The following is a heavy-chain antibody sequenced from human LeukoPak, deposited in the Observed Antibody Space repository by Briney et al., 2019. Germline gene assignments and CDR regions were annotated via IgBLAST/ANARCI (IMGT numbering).Heavy chain of an antibody. CDR1: GYSFTSYW. CDR3: ATLPRSRYYDFWSGYYREQYYFDY. V-gene: IGHV5-51*01. D-gene: IGHD3-3*01. Sequence: GESLKISCKGSGYSFTSYWIGWVRQMPGKGLEWMGIIYPGDSDTRYSPSFQGQVAISADKSISTAYLQWSSLKASDTAMYYCATLPRSRYYDFWSGYYREQYYFDYWGQGTLVTVSS. J-gene: IGHJ4*02. CDR2: IYPGDSDT.